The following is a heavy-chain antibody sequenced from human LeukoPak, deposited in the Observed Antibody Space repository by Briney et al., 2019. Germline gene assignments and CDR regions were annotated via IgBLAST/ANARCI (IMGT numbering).Heavy chain of an antibody. J-gene: IGHJ4*02. CDR3: ARVTGYRIEDYFDY. CDR2: IYYSGST. D-gene: IGHD6-13*01. V-gene: IGHV4-59*01. CDR1: GGSISSYY. Sequence: PSQTLSLTCTVSGGSISSYYWSWIRQPPGKGLEWIGYIYYSGSTNYNPSLKSRVTISVETSKNEFSLKLRSVTAADTAVYYCARVTGYRIEDYFDYWGQGTLVTVSS.